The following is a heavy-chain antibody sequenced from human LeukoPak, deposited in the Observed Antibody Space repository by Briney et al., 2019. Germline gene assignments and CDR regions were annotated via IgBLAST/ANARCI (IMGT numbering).Heavy chain of an antibody. CDR3: ARDAEGIQLWLPTYGMDV. J-gene: IGHJ6*02. V-gene: IGHV7-4-1*02. D-gene: IGHD5-18*01. CDR1: GYTFTSYA. CDR2: INTNTGDP. Sequence: ASVKVSCKASGYTFTSYAMNWVRQAPGQGLEWMGWINTNTGDPTYAQGFTGRFVFSLDTSVSTAYLQISSLKAEDTAVYYCARDAEGIQLWLPTYGMDVWGQGTTVTVSS.